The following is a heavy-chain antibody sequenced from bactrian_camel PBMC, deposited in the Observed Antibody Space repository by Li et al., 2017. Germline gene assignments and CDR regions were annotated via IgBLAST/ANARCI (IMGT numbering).Heavy chain of an antibody. V-gene: IGHV3S53*01. D-gene: IGHD7*01. Sequence: VQLVESGGDSVQSGGSLRLSCAASGYSYSTYGMGWFRQSPVKEREAVATIDSDGSTNYADSVRGRFTISKDNTKNTLYLQMNSLKPEDTAMYYCALDRSNGVWH. CDR1: GYSYSTYG. CDR2: IDSDGST.